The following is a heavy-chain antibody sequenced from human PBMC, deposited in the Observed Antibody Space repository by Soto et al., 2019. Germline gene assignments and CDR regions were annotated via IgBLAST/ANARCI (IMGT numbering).Heavy chain of an antibody. CDR3: ASGGQLEAYFYGLDV. V-gene: IGHV4-59*01. D-gene: IGHD6-13*01. CDR1: GDSISSYY. Sequence: SETLSLTCTVSGDSISSYYWSWIRQPPGKGLECIGYIYYSGSTNYNPPLKSRVTISADTSKNQFSLKLSSVTAADTAVYYCASGGQLEAYFYGLDVWGHGTTVTVSS. CDR2: IYYSGST. J-gene: IGHJ6*02.